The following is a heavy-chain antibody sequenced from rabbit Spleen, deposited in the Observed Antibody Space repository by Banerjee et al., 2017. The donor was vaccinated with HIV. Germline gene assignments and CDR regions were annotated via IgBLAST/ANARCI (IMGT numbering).Heavy chain of an antibody. CDR3: VRGASSSFSSYGMDL. V-gene: IGHV1S45*01. CDR2: INAVTGKA. J-gene: IGHJ6*01. CDR1: GFSFSNKAV. D-gene: IGHD1-1*01. Sequence: QEQLVESGGGLVKPEGSLKLSCTASGFSFSNKAVMCWVRQAPGKGLEWIACINAVTGKAVYASWAKGRFTISSHNAQNTLYLQMTSLTAADTATYFCVRGASSSFSSYGMDLWGPGTLVTVS.